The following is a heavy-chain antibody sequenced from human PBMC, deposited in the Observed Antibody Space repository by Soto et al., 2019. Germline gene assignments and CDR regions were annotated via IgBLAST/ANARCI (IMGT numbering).Heavy chain of an antibody. Sequence: GGSLRLSCAASGFTFSDYYMNWIRQAPGKGLEWVSYISGGSTTIYYADSVKGRFTIPRDNAKNSLYLQMNSLRAEDTAVYYCARDPGSMVRGVIIGWFDTWGQGTPVTVSS. CDR3: ARDPGSMVRGVIIGWFDT. D-gene: IGHD3-10*01. V-gene: IGHV3-11*01. J-gene: IGHJ5*02. CDR2: ISGGSTTI. CDR1: GFTFSDYY.